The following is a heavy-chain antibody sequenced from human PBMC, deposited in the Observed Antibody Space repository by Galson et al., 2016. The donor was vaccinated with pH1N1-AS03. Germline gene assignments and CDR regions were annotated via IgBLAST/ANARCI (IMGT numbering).Heavy chain of an antibody. Sequence: SLRLSCAASGFTFSSYWMTWVRQAPGKGLEWVANIKQDGSVEYYVDSVKGRFTISRDNAKNSLYLQMNSLRAEDTAVYYCARVPYSYGMDVWGQGTTVTVSS. CDR2: IKQDGSVE. J-gene: IGHJ6*02. CDR3: ARVPYSYGMDV. V-gene: IGHV3-7*01. CDR1: GFTFSSYW.